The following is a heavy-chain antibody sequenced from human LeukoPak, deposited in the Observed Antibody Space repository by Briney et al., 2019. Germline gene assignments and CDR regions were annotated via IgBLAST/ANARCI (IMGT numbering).Heavy chain of an antibody. V-gene: IGHV1-46*01. Sequence: ASMEVSCKASGYTFTSYYLHWVRQAPGQGLEWMGIIDPSGGSTNYAQKFQGRVTMTRDTSTSTVYMELSSLRSEDTAVYYCARAIGWYDLPWYFDYWGQGTLVTVSS. CDR1: GYTFTSYY. D-gene: IGHD6-19*01. CDR3: ARAIGWYDLPWYFDY. J-gene: IGHJ4*02. CDR2: IDPSGGST.